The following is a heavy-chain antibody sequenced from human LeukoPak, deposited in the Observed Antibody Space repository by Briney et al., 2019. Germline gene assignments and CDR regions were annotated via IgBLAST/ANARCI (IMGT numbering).Heavy chain of an antibody. J-gene: IGHJ3*02. CDR2: ISGSGGST. CDR3: AKRPYYYDSSGYYYGAFDI. D-gene: IGHD3-22*01. CDR1: GFTFSSYA. V-gene: IGHV3-23*01. Sequence: GGSLRLSCAASGFTFSSYAMSWVRQAPGKGLEWVSAISGSGGSTYYADSVKGRFTISRDNSKNTLYLQMNSLRAEGTAVYYCAKRPYYYDSSGYYYGAFDIWGQGTMVTVSS.